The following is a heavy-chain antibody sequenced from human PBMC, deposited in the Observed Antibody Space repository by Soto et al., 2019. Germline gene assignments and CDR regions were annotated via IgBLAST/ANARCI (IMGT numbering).Heavy chain of an antibody. J-gene: IGHJ4*02. D-gene: IGHD3-16*01. CDR3: AREGGESSDGLYYFDS. V-gene: IGHV4-30-4*01. CDR2: IYYSGNT. Sequence: QVQLQESGPGLVKPSQTLSLTCTVSGGSTSSDNYWSWIRQPPGKVLEWIGHIYYSGNTDYNPSLKSRLALSIDTSKNQFSLKLSSVTAADTAVYFCAREGGESSDGLYYFDSWGQGSLVTVSS. CDR1: GGSTSSDNY.